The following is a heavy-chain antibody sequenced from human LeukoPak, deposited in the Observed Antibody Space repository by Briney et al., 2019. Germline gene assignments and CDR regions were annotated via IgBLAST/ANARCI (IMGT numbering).Heavy chain of an antibody. CDR2: ISAYNGNT. J-gene: IGHJ5*02. V-gene: IGHV1-18*01. CDR3: ARDTVVVVAARWFDP. Sequence: ASVKVSCKASVYTFTSYGISWVRQAPGQGLEWLGLISAYNGNTNYAQKLQGRVTMTTDTSTSTAYMELRSLRSDDTAVYYCARDTVVVVAARWFDPWGQGTLVTVSS. CDR1: VYTFTSYG. D-gene: IGHD2-15*01.